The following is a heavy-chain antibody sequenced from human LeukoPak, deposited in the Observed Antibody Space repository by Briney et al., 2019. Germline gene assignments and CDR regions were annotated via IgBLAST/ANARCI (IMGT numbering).Heavy chain of an antibody. J-gene: IGHJ4*02. Sequence: ASVKVSCKASGYTFTSYDINWVRQATGQGLEWMGWMNPNSGNTGYAQKFQGRVTITRNTSISTAYMELSSLRSEDTAVYYCARDLSSSWYGTSKGFFDYWGQGTLVTVSS. D-gene: IGHD6-13*01. CDR3: ARDLSSSWYGTSKGFFDY. CDR1: GYTFTSYD. V-gene: IGHV1-8*03. CDR2: MNPNSGNT.